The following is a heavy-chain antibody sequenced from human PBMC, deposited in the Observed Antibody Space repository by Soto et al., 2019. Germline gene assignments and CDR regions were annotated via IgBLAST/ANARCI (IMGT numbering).Heavy chain of an antibody. V-gene: IGHV3-30*03. CDR2: ISYDGINK. D-gene: IGHD1-26*01. CDR3: ARSPQPTRGIHWYFDL. Sequence: QVQLVESGGGVVQPGRSLGLSCAASGFTFNSDGMHWVRQAPGNGLEWVAAISYDGINKYYVDSVKGRFTISRDNSKNTLYVQMNSLRAEDTALYYCARSPQPTRGIHWYFDLWGRGILVTVSS. CDR1: GFTFNSDG. J-gene: IGHJ2*01.